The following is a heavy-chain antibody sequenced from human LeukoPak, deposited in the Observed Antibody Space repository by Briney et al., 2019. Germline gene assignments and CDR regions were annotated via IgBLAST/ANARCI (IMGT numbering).Heavy chain of an antibody. CDR3: ARSWIQLWLLLDY. Sequence: SVKVSCKASGGTFTSYAISWVRQAPGQGLEWMGGIIPIFGTANYAQKFQGRVTITADESTSTAYMELSSLRSEDTAVYYCARSWIQLWLLLDYWGQGTLVTVSS. J-gene: IGHJ4*02. D-gene: IGHD5-18*01. V-gene: IGHV1-69*13. CDR2: IIPIFGTA. CDR1: GGTFTSYA.